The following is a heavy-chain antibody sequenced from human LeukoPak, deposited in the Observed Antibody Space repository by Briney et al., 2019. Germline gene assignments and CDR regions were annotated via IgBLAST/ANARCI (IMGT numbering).Heavy chain of an antibody. CDR3: ARAARVAARPCWFDP. CDR2: ISSSGSPI. Sequence: PGGSLRLSCAASGFTFSSYEMNWVRQAPGKGLEWVSYISSSGSPIYYADSVKGRFTISRDNAKNSLYLQMNSLRAEDTAVYYCARAARVAARPCWFDPWGQGTLVTVSS. CDR1: GFTFSSYE. J-gene: IGHJ5*02. V-gene: IGHV3-48*03. D-gene: IGHD6-6*01.